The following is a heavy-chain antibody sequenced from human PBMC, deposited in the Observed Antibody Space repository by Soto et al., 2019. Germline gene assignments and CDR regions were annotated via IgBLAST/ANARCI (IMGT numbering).Heavy chain of an antibody. Sequence: GASVKVSCKSSDNTFTHYGINWVRQAPGQGLEWMGWISGYNGNTKYAQKFQDRVTMTADTSTRTAFMEVRSLTSGDTGVYFCAATGGNYFGLDVWGQGTTVTVSS. CDR2: ISGYNGNT. CDR1: DNTFTHYG. CDR3: AATGGNYFGLDV. J-gene: IGHJ6*02. V-gene: IGHV1-18*01. D-gene: IGHD2-8*02.